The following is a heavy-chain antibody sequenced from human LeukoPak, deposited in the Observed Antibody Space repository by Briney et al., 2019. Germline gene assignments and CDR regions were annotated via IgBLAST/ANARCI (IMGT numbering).Heavy chain of an antibody. CDR1: GGSSSGYY. D-gene: IGHD4-17*01. CDR3: ARAGGDLDYYYYGMDV. V-gene: IGHV4-34*01. Sequence: PSETLSLTCAVYGGSSSGYYWSWIRQPPGKGLEWIGEINHSGSTNYNPSLKSRVTISVDTSKNQFSLKLSSVTAADTAVYYCARAGGDLDYYYYGMDVWGQGTTVTVSS. CDR2: INHSGST. J-gene: IGHJ6*02.